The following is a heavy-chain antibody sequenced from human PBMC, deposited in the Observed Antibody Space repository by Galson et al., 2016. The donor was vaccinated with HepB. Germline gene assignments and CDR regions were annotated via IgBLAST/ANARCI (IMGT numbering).Heavy chain of an antibody. CDR2: TYYRSEWYN. Sequence: CAISGDSVSSNTAAWSWIRQSPSRGLEWLGRTYYRSEWYNDYAVSVKSRVTINPDTSKNQFSLQLSPVTPDDTAIYYCARVYCIGTNCYPPPSKGTFDIWGQGTVVTVSS. V-gene: IGHV6-1*01. CDR1: GDSVSSNTAA. D-gene: IGHD2-2*01. CDR3: ARVYCIGTNCYPPPSKGTFDI. J-gene: IGHJ3*02.